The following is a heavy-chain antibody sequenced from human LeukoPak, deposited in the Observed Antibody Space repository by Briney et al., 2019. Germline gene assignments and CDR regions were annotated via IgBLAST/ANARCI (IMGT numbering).Heavy chain of an antibody. V-gene: IGHV3-72*01. Sequence: GGSLRLSCAASGFTFSGHYMDWVRQAPGKGLEWVGRTRNKANSYTTEYAASVKGRFTISRDDSKNSLYLQMNSLKTEDTAVYYCTRVPSQARGFDLWGQGTLVTVSS. CDR2: TRNKANSYTT. CDR3: TRVPSQARGFDL. CDR1: GFTFSGHY. J-gene: IGHJ4*02.